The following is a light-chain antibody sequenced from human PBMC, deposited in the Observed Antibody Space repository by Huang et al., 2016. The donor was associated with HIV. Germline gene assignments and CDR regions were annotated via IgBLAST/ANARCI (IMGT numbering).Light chain of an antibody. CDR2: GAS. CDR1: QNVNTY. CDR3: RQYNDWPPLT. J-gene: IGKJ4*01. Sequence: EVVMTQSPATLSVSPGERATLSCRASQNVNTYLAWYKQIPGQAPRLLIYGASTRVTGISPRFSGSGSEAAFTLTISGLQSEDYAVYYCRQYNDWPPLTFGGGTKVEIK. V-gene: IGKV3-15*01.